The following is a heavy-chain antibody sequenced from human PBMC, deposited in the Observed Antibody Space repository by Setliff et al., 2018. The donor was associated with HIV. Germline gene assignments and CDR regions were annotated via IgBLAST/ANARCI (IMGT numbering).Heavy chain of an antibody. D-gene: IGHD3-16*01. CDR3: AGGYAFDI. V-gene: IGHV4-38-2*01. CDR2: ISHSGST. Sequence: SETLSLTCAVSGYSINSDYYWAWIRQPPGKGLEWLGSISHSGSTYYNPSLRSRVTISVDTSKNQFSLRLSSVTAADTAVFYCAGGYAFDIWGQGTMVT. J-gene: IGHJ3*02. CDR1: GYSINSDYY.